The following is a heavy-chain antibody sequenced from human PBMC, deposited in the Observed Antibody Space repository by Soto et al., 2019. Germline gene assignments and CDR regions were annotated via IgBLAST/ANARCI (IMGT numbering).Heavy chain of an antibody. J-gene: IGHJ4*02. V-gene: IGHV4-59*01. D-gene: IGHD6-13*01. CDR1: GGSIRSSY. CDR3: ARDMSGGSSWYEFDS. Sequence: SETLSLTCTVSGGSIRSSYWSWVRQPPGRGLEWIGYVYHTGTTNSNPSLKSRVTISPDTSKNLFSLKLISVTPADTAVYFCARDMSGGSSWYEFDSWGPGTLVTVSS. CDR2: VYHTGTT.